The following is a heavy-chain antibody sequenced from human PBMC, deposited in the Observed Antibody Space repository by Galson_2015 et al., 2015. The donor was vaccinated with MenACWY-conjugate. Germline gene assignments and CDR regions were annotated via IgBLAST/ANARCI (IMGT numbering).Heavy chain of an antibody. CDR3: AADRGQVRRGWLPY. CDR2: FNPGDGKT. D-gene: IGHD5-18*01. V-gene: IGHV1-24*01. CDR1: GYTLTDLS. J-gene: IGHJ4*02. Sequence: SVKVSCKVSGYTLTDLSMYWVRQAPGKGLEWMGGFNPGDGKTIYAQRFQGRVTMTEDTSTDTAYMELSSLRSEDTAVYYCAADRGQVRRGWLPYWGQGTLVTVS.